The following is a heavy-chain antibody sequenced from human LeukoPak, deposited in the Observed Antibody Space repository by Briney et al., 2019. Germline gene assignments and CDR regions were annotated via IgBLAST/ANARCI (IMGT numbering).Heavy chain of an antibody. V-gene: IGHV3-30*18. CDR1: GFTFSSYG. D-gene: IGHD5-12*01. J-gene: IGHJ4*02. Sequence: GRSLRLSCAASGFTFSSYGMHWVRQAPGKGLEWVAVISYDGSNKYCADSVKGRFTISRDNSKNTLYLQMNSLRAEDTAVYYCAKDSGYDWYYFDYWGQGTLVTVSS. CDR3: AKDSGYDWYYFDY. CDR2: ISYDGSNK.